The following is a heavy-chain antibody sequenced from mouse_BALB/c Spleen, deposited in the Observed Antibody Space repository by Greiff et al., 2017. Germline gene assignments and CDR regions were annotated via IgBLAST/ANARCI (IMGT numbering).Heavy chain of an antibody. CDR3: ARGDYGY. D-gene: IGHD1-1*01. J-gene: IGHJ2*01. CDR2: INPSTGYT. CDR1: GYTFTSYW. Sequence: VKLMESGAELAKPGASVKMSCKASGYTFTSYWMHWVKQRPGQGLEWIGYINPSTGYTEYNQKFKDKATLTADKSSSTAYMQLSSLTSEDSAVYYCARGDYGYWGQGTTLTVSS. V-gene: IGHV1-7*01.